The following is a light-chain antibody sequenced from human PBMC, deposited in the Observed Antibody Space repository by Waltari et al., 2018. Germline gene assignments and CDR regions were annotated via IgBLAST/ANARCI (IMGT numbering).Light chain of an antibody. CDR3: AAWDDSVNGHWV. Sequence: QSVLTQPPSASGTPGQRVTFSCSGTRSNIGSNSVNWYRQVPGTAPKLLIHSHNKRPSGVPERFSGTKSGTAASLAISGLQAEDEADYYCAAWDDSVNGHWVFGGGTKLTVL. CDR1: RSNIGSNS. V-gene: IGLV1-44*01. CDR2: SHN. J-gene: IGLJ3*02.